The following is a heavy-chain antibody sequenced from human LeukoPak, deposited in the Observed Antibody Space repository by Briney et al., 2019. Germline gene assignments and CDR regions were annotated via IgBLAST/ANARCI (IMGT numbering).Heavy chain of an antibody. Sequence: PSETLSLTCTASGGSISSSSYYWGWIRQPPGKGLEWIGSIYYSGSTYYNPSLKSRVTISVDTSKNQFSLKLSSVTAADTAVYYCARRRGSSWYYYFDYWGQGTLVTVSS. CDR2: IYYSGST. CDR1: GGSISSSSYY. CDR3: ARRRGSSWYYYFDY. D-gene: IGHD6-13*01. V-gene: IGHV4-39*01. J-gene: IGHJ4*02.